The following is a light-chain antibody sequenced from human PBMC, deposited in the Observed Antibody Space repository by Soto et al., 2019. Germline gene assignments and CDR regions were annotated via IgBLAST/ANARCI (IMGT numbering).Light chain of an antibody. CDR2: ENN. CDR1: SSNIGAGYE. Sequence: QSVLTQPPSVSEAPGQRVTISCTGSSSNIGAGYEAHWYQQVPGTAPKLLIYENNNRPSGVPDRFSGSKSGTSASLAITGLLAEDEAEYYCQSYDSSLSGYVFGTGTKLTFL. J-gene: IGLJ1*01. V-gene: IGLV1-40*01. CDR3: QSYDSSLSGYV.